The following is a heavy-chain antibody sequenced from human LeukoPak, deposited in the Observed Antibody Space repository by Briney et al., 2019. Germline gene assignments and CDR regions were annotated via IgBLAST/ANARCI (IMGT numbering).Heavy chain of an antibody. J-gene: IGHJ6*03. CDR1: GYTFTSYY. CDR3: ARDPEQQLATYYMDV. Sequence: ASVKVSCKASGYTFTSYYMHWVRQAPGQGLEWMGIINPSGGSTSYAQKFQGRVTMTRDTSTSTVYMELSSLRSEDTAVYYCARDPEQQLATYYMDVWGKGTTVTVSS. V-gene: IGHV1-46*01. CDR2: INPSGGST. D-gene: IGHD6-13*01.